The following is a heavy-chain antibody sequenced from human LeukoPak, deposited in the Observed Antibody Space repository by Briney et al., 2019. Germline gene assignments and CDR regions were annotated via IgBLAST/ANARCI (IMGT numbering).Heavy chain of an antibody. D-gene: IGHD6-13*01. Sequence: GGSLRLSCAASGFTFSDHYMDWVRQAPGKGLKWVGRIRNKANSYTTEYAASVKGRFTISRDDSKDSLYLQMNSLKTEDTAVYYCARGGSSSSWYPFDYWGQGTLVTVSS. CDR2: IRNKANSYTT. CDR1: GFTFSDHY. V-gene: IGHV3-72*01. CDR3: ARGGSSSSWYPFDY. J-gene: IGHJ4*02.